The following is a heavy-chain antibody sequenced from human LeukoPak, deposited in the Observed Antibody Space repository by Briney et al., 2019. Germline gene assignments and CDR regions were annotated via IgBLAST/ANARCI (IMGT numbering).Heavy chain of an antibody. CDR3: ARVPPGVGATRGYYYMDV. V-gene: IGHV3-21*01. CDR1: GFTFSSYS. Sequence: PGGSLRLSCAASGFTFSSYSMNWVRQAPGKGLEWVSSISSSSSYIYYADSVKGRFTISRDNAKNSLYLQMNSLRAEDTAVYYCARVPPGVGATRGYYYMDVWGKGTTVTVSS. CDR2: ISSSSSYI. D-gene: IGHD1-26*01. J-gene: IGHJ6*03.